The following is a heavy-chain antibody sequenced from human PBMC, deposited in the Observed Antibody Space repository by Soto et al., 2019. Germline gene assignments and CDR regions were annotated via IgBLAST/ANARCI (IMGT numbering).Heavy chain of an antibody. CDR3: VRGRGWFDP. V-gene: IGHV3-7*04. CDR1: GFTFTIYW. CDR2: ISPAGSEG. Sequence: EVQVVDSGGGSAQPGGSLRLSCAASGFTFTIYWMSWLRQAPGKGMEWVAKISPAGSEGYYGDSVKGRFTISRDNTKNSIFLQMNSLSLEDTAVYYCVRGRGWFDPWGQGTLVTVSS. J-gene: IGHJ5*02.